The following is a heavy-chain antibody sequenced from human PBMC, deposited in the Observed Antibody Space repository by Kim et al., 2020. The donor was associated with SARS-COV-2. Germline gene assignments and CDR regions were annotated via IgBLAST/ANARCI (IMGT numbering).Heavy chain of an antibody. J-gene: IGHJ4*02. CDR2: ISGSSGST. D-gene: IGHD6-13*01. Sequence: GGSLRLSCAASGFTFSSYTMNWVRQAPGKGLEWVSSISGSSGSTYYADSVKGRFTISRDNSKNLLYLQMNSLTAEDTAVYYCARSVGSAAGTLDYWGQGTLVTVSS. CDR3: ARSVGSAAGTLDY. CDR1: GFTFSSYT. V-gene: IGHV3-23*01.